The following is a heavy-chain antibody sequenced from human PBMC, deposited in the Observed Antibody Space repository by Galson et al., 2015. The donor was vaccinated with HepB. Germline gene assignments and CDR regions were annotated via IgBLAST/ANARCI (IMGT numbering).Heavy chain of an antibody. CDR2: ISYDGSNK. Sequence: SLRLSCAASGFTFSSYGMHWVRQAPGKGLEWVAVISYDGSNKYYADSVKGRFTISRDNSKNTLYLQMNSLRAEDTAVYYCAKEGGDFWSGYFHFDYWGQGTLVTVSS. CDR1: GFTFSSYG. CDR3: AKEGGDFWSGYFHFDY. V-gene: IGHV3-30*18. D-gene: IGHD3-3*01. J-gene: IGHJ4*02.